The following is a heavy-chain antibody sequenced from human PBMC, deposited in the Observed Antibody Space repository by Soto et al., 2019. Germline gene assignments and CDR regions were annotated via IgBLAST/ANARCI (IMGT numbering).Heavy chain of an antibody. CDR1: GFTFSSYA. Sequence: EVQLLESGGGLVQPGGSLRLSCVASGFTFSSYAMSWVRQAPGKGLEWVSGISAGGDSTYYADSVKGRFTFSRDNSKNTLYLQMTSQRAEDTAVYYGAKAGAGAAGGSYYRYCLDVWGQGTPVTVSS. J-gene: IGHJ6*02. CDR2: ISAGGDST. D-gene: IGHD3-10*01. CDR3: AKAGAGAAGGSYYRYCLDV. V-gene: IGHV3-23*01.